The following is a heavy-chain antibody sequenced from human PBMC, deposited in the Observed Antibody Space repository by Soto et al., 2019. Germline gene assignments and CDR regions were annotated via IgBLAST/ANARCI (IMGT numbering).Heavy chain of an antibody. CDR2: IYYSGST. CDR3: ARRREWENMIVVAIWDY. CDR1: GGSISSSSYY. Sequence: PSETLSLTCTVSGGSISSSSYYWSWIRQPPGKGLEWIGYIYYSGSTNYNPSLKSRVTISVDTSKNQFSLKLSSVTAADTAVYYCARRREWENMIVVAIWDYWGQGTLVTVSS. V-gene: IGHV4-61*05. J-gene: IGHJ4*02. D-gene: IGHD3-22*01.